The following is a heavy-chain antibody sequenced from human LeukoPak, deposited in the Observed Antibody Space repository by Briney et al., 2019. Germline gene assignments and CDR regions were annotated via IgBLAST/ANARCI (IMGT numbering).Heavy chain of an antibody. CDR2: ITAYNGNT. V-gene: IGHV1-18*01. CDR3: ASDLRLVGPRMVRWFDP. J-gene: IGHJ5*02. D-gene: IGHD5-18*01. CDR1: DHTFNSHG. Sequence: ASENVSFKATDHTFNSHGISWDRPAPGHTLQRMPPITAYNGNTNYAQKLQSRVTMITDTSTSTAYMELRSLRSDDTAVYYCASDLRLVGPRMVRWFDPWGQGTLVTVSS.